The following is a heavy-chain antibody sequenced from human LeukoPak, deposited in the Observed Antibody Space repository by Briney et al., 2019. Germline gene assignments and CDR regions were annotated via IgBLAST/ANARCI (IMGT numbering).Heavy chain of an antibody. CDR2: IYYSGST. CDR1: GGSISSYY. J-gene: IGHJ4*02. CDR3: ARAATLGYGGNSYFDY. D-gene: IGHD4-23*01. Sequence: SETLSLTCTVSGGSISSYYWSWIRQSPGKGLEWIGYIYYSGSTKSNPSLKSRLTVSVDTSKNQFSLKLSSVTAADTAVYYCARAATLGYGGNSYFDYWGQGTLVTVSS. V-gene: IGHV4-59*01.